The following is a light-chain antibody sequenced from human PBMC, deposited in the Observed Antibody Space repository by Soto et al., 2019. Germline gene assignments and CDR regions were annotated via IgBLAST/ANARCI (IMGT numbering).Light chain of an antibody. CDR3: QQYGSSPQT. Sequence: EIVLTQSPGTLYLSPGERATLSCRVSQSVRSSYLAWYQQKPGQAPRLLIYGASSRATGIPDRFSGSGSGTDFTLTISRLEPEDFAVYYCQQYGSSPQTFGQGTKVEIK. V-gene: IGKV3-20*01. CDR2: GAS. J-gene: IGKJ1*01. CDR1: QSVRSSY.